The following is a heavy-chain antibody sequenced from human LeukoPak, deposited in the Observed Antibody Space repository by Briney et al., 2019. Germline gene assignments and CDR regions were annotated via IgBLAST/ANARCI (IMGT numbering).Heavy chain of an antibody. CDR3: ARKGIAGTGPCFDY. Sequence: GGSLRLSCAASGFTFSSYGMHWVRQAPGKGLEWVAVISYDGSNKYYADSVKGRFTISRDNSKNTLYLQMNSLRAEDTAVYYCARKGIAGTGPCFDYWGQGTLVTVSS. CDR1: GFTFSSYG. J-gene: IGHJ4*02. CDR2: ISYDGSNK. D-gene: IGHD6-13*01. V-gene: IGHV3-30*03.